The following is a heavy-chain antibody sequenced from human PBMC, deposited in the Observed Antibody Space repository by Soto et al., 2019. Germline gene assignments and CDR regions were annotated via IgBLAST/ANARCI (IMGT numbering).Heavy chain of an antibody. CDR2: MNPNSGNT. CDR1: GYTFTSYD. J-gene: IGHJ6*02. Sequence: GASVKVSCKASGYTFTSYDINWVRQVTGQGLEWMGWMNPNSGNTGYAQKFQGRVTMTRNTSISTAYMELSSLRSEDTAVYCCARGFVLRFLEWLSPYYYYGMDVWGQGTTVTVSS. V-gene: IGHV1-8*01. CDR3: ARGFVLRFLEWLSPYYYYGMDV. D-gene: IGHD3-3*01.